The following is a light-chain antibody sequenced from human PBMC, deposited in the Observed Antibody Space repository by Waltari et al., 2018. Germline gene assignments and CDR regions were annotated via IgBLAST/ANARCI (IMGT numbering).Light chain of an antibody. Sequence: AIQMTQSPSSLSAVIGDRVTSSCRASQDISNDLGWYQQKPGKAPKLLIYSTFTLLSGVPSRFSGSRSGTDFTLTITSLQPEDFATYYCLQDYSFPWTFGQGTRVEI. J-gene: IGKJ1*01. CDR1: QDISND. CDR2: STF. CDR3: LQDYSFPWT. V-gene: IGKV1-6*01.